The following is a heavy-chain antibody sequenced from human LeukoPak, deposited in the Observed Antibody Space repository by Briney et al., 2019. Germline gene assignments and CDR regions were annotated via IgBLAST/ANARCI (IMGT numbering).Heavy chain of an antibody. V-gene: IGHV3-21*01. J-gene: IGHJ3*02. D-gene: IGHD1-26*01. Sequence: PGGSLRLSCAASGFTFSSYSMNWVRQAPGKVLEWVSSISSSSSYIYYADSVKGRFTISRDNAKNSLYLQMNSLRAEDTAVYYCARASKWELRDSRASDIWGQGTMVTVSS. CDR2: ISSSSSYI. CDR3: ARASKWELRDSRASDI. CDR1: GFTFSSYS.